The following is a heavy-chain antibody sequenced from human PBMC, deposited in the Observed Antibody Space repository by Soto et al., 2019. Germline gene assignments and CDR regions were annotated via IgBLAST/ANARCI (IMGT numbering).Heavy chain of an antibody. J-gene: IGHJ2*01. D-gene: IGHD3-10*01. V-gene: IGHV1-2*04. CDR2: INPNSGGT. Sequence: KGSRNDPPTTFTRYNIHYLPLYKGQTLEWMGWINPNSGGTNYAQKFQGWVTMTRDTSISTAYMELRSLRSEDTAVYYCTSKYYYGSGSYLVNLVDLWGRGTLVTVSS. CDR1: PTTFTRYN. CDR3: TSKYYYGSGSYLVNLVDL.